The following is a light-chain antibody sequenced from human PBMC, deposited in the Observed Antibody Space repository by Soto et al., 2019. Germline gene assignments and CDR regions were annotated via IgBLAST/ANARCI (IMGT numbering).Light chain of an antibody. J-gene: IGKJ1*01. V-gene: IGKV1-27*01. CDR3: QKYNSAPPT. CDR2: AAS. CDR1: QAIIIY. Sequence: DIQMTQSPSSLSTSVGDRVTITCRASQAIIIYLAWYQQKPGKVPKLLIYAASTLQSGVPSRFSGSGSGTDFTLTISSLQPEDVATYYCQKYNSAPPTFGQGTKVEIK.